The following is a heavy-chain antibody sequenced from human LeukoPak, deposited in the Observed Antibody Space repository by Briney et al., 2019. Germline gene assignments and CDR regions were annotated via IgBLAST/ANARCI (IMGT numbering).Heavy chain of an antibody. Sequence: GSLRLSCAASRFTFDDFGMGWVRQVPGKGLEWVSGINWNGDNTGYADSARGRFTISRDNSKNTLYLQMNSLRAEDTAVYYCVREAGIAALDYWGQGTLVTVSS. CDR3: VREAGIAALDY. J-gene: IGHJ4*02. D-gene: IGHD6-13*01. V-gene: IGHV3-20*04. CDR2: INWNGDNT. CDR1: RFTFDDFG.